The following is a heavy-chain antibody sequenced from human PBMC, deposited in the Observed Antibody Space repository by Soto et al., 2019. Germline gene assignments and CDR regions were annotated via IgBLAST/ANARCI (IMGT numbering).Heavy chain of an antibody. J-gene: IGHJ6*02. CDR3: ARDGEAPSRGGYYYYVMDV. Sequence: SETLSLTCTVSGGSISSSYWSWIRQPPGKGLEWIGYIFYTGSTTYNPSLMSRVTISLDTSTNQFSLHLSSVTAADTAVYYCARDGEAPSRGGYYYYVMDVWGQGTTVTVYS. D-gene: IGHD3-10*01. V-gene: IGHV4-59*01. CDR1: GGSISSSY. CDR2: IFYTGST.